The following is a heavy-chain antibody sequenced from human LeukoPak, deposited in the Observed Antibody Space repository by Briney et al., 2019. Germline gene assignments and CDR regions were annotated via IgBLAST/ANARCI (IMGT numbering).Heavy chain of an antibody. CDR2: ISSSSSYI. V-gene: IGHV3-21*01. CDR3: ARDYRCSSTSCSPGAFDI. CDR1: GFTFDKYG. J-gene: IGHJ3*02. Sequence: GGSLRLSCAASGFTFDKYGMSWVRQAPGKGLEWVSSISSSSSYIYYADSVKGRFTISRDNAKNSLYLQMNSLRAEDTAVYYCARDYRCSSTSCSPGAFDIWGQGTMVTVSS. D-gene: IGHD2-2*01.